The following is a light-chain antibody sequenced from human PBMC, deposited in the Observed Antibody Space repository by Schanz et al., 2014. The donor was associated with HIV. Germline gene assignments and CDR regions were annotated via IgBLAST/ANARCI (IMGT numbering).Light chain of an antibody. J-gene: IGLJ2*01. CDR2: DVT. CDR3: SSYAGNSNNLNVV. Sequence: QSALTQPRSVSGSPGRSVTISCTGTSSDVGHYNYVSWYQQHPDKAPRLIIYDVTKRPSGVPNRFSGSKSGNTASLTISGLQPEDEADYYCSSYAGNSNNLNVVFGGGTKLTVL. V-gene: IGLV2-11*01. CDR1: SSDVGHYNY.